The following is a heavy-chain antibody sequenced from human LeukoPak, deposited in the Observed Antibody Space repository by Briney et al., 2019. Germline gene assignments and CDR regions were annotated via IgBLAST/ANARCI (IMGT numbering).Heavy chain of an antibody. J-gene: IGHJ4*02. CDR3: ARDRIGITMVRGADY. D-gene: IGHD3-10*01. Sequence: GASVKVSCKASGYTFTGYYMHWVRQAPGQGLEWMGWINPNSGGTNYAQKFQGRVTMTRDTSISTAYMELSRLRSDDTAVYYCARDRIGITMVRGADYWGQGTLVTVSS. CDR1: GYTFTGYY. CDR2: INPNSGGT. V-gene: IGHV1-2*02.